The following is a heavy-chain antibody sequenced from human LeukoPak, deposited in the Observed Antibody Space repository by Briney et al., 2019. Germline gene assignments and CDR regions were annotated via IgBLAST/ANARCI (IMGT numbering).Heavy chain of an antibody. D-gene: IGHD2-2*01. CDR3: AKGTIRYCSSTGCYIDY. V-gene: IGHV3-30*02. Sequence: GGSLRLSCAASGFTFGSYGMHWVRQAPDKGLEWVAFIRYDGNDKFYADSVKGRFTISRDNSKNTLYLQMNSLRAEDTAVYYCAKGTIRYCSSTGCYIDYWGQGTLVTVSS. CDR1: GFTFGSYG. CDR2: IRYDGNDK. J-gene: IGHJ4*02.